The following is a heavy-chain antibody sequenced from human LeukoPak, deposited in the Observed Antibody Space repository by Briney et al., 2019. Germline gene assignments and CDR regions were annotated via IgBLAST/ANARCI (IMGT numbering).Heavy chain of an antibody. CDR1: GFTVSNKY. CDR3: ARDDVGYCSGGSCYIGVPGFDY. Sequence: PGGSLRLSCAASGFTVSNKYMTWIRQAPGKGLEWVSYISSSGSTIYYADSVKGRFTISRDNAKNSLYLQMNSLRAEDTAVYYCARDDVGYCSGGSCYIGVPGFDYWGQGTLVTVSS. J-gene: IGHJ4*02. D-gene: IGHD2-15*01. CDR2: ISSSGSTI. V-gene: IGHV3-11*04.